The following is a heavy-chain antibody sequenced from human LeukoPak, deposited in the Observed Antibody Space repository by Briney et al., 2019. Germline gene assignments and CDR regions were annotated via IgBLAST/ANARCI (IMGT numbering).Heavy chain of an antibody. CDR3: ARTKYYYGSGSYRHYFDY. Sequence: GGSLRLSCAASGFTFSSYSMNWVRQAPGKGLEWVSSISSSSSYIYYADSAKGRFTISRDNAKNSLYLQMNSLRAEDTAVYYCARTKYYYGSGSYRHYFDYWGQGTLVTVSS. CDR1: GFTFSSYS. CDR2: ISSSSSYI. V-gene: IGHV3-21*01. D-gene: IGHD3-10*01. J-gene: IGHJ4*02.